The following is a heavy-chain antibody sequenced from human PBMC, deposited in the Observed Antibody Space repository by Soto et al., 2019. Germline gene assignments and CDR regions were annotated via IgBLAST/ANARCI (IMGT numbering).Heavy chain of an antibody. CDR2: INPNSGGT. Sequence: ASVKVSCKASGYTFTGYYMHWVRQAPGQGLEWMGWINPNSGGTNYAQKFQGWVTMTRDTSISTAYMELSRLRSDDTAVYYCARDLEPYWRSSGSPHYGMDVWGQGTTVTVSS. CDR1: GYTFTGYY. D-gene: IGHD3-10*01. CDR3: ARDLEPYWRSSGSPHYGMDV. V-gene: IGHV1-2*04. J-gene: IGHJ6*02.